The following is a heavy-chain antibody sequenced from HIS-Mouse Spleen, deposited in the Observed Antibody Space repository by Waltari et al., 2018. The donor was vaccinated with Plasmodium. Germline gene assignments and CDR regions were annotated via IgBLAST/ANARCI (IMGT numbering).Heavy chain of an antibody. CDR2: TYYSGST. D-gene: IGHD4-4*01. J-gene: IGHJ6*02. CDR3: ASLPRVEEVTTPFYYYYYGMDV. CDR1: GGSISISSYY. V-gene: IGHV4-39*01. Sequence: QLQLQESGPGLVKPSETLSLTCTVSGGSISISSYYCGWIRPPPGKGREWIGSTYYSGSTYYTPSLKSRVTISVDTSKNQFSLKLSSVTAADTAVYYCASLPRVEEVTTPFYYYYYGMDVWGQGTTVTVSS.